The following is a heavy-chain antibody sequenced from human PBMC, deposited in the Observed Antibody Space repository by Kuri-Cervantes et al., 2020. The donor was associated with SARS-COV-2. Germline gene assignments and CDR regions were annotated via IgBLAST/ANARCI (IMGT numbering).Heavy chain of an antibody. CDR3: ARGRRTAMASLSDY. D-gene: IGHD5-18*01. J-gene: IGHJ4*02. CDR1: GFTFSSYS. V-gene: IGHV3-21*01. CDR2: ISSSSSYI. Sequence: GESLKISCAASGFTFSSYSMNWVRQAPGKGLEWVSSISSSSSYIYYADSVKGRFTISRDNAKNSLYLQMNSLRAEDTAVYYCARGRRTAMASLSDYWGQGTLVTVSS.